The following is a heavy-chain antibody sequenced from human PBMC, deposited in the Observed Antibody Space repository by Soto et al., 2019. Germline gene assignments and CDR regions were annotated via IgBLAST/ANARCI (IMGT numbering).Heavy chain of an antibody. CDR1: GFTFSRHW. CDR3: ARTSDSSADFDC. D-gene: IGHD6-25*01. J-gene: IGHJ4*02. CDR2: IKRDGGDK. Sequence: EVQLVESGGGLVQPGGSLRLSCAASGFTFSRHWMTWVRQAPGKGLEWVANIKRDGGDKYYVDSVKGRFTITRDNAKNSLYLQMNSLRAEDTAVYYCARTSDSSADFDCWGQGTLVTVSS. V-gene: IGHV3-7*01.